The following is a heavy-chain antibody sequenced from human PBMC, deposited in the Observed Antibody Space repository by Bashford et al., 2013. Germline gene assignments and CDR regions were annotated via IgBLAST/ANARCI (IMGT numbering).Heavy chain of an antibody. CDR2: I. Sequence: VRQAPGKGLEWVAVIYYVDSVKGRFTISRDNAKNSLYLQMNSLRAEDTAVYYCARGGCSGGSCFNQRAHYYYMDVWGKGTTVTVSS. CDR3: ARGGCSGGSCFNQRAHYYYMDV. J-gene: IGHJ6*03. V-gene: IGHV3-7*01. D-gene: IGHD2-15*01.